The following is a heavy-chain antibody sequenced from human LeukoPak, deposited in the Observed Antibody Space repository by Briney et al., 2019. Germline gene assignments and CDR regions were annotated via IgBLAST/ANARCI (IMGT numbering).Heavy chain of an antibody. CDR1: GGSISTYY. CDR2: IYYSGST. V-gene: IGHV4-59*08. D-gene: IGHD6-19*01. CDR3: ARQVGYSSGWYIY. Sequence: SGTLSLTCTASGGSISTYYWSWIRQPPGKGLEWIGHIYYSGSTNYNPSLKSRVTISVDTSNNQFSLKLTSVTAADTAVYYCARQVGYSSGWYIYWGQGTLVTVSS. J-gene: IGHJ4*02.